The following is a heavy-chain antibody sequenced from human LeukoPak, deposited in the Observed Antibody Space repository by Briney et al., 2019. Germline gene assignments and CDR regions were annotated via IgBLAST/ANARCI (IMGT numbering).Heavy chain of an antibody. V-gene: IGHV5-51*01. D-gene: IGHD3-10*01. J-gene: IGHJ4*02. CDR1: GYSFTSYW. CDR2: IYPGDSDT. Sequence: GESLKISCKGSGYSFTSYWIGWVRQMPGKGLEWMGIIYPGDSDTRYSPPFQGQVTISADKSISTAYLQWSSLKASDTAMYYCARPTVSYGSGSYYPREFDYWGQGTLVTVSS. CDR3: ARPTVSYGSGSYYPREFDY.